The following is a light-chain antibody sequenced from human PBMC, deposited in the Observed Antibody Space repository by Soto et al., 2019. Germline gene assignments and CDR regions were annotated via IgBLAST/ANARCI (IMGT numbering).Light chain of an antibody. Sequence: QSVLTQPASVSGSPGQSITISCTGTSSDVGGYKYVSWYQQHPGKAPKLMINEVSNRPSGVSNRFSGSKSGNTASLTISGLQAEDEADYYCCSYASSSTWVFGGGTKLTVL. V-gene: IGLV2-14*01. CDR2: EVS. CDR3: CSYASSSTWV. J-gene: IGLJ3*02. CDR1: SSDVGGYKY.